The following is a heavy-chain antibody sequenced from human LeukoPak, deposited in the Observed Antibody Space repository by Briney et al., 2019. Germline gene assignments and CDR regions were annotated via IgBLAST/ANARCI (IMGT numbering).Heavy chain of an antibody. CDR2: IYPDDSDT. CDR1: GYSFTTYW. D-gene: IGHD6-19*01. Sequence: GESLKISCKASGYSFTTYWIGWVRQMPGKGLEWLGIIYPDDSDTRYGPSFQGHVTISVDKAISSAYLQWSSLRASDTAMYYCARGGSGWYNYFDYWGQGTLVSVPS. CDR3: ARGGSGWYNYFDY. V-gene: IGHV5-51*01. J-gene: IGHJ4*02.